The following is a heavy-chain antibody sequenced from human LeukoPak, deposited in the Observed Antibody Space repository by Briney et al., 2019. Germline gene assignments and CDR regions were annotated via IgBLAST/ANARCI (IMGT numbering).Heavy chain of an antibody. CDR2: INQGGSDK. CDR3: TRDRSRAEDD. CDR1: GFTFSGHW. D-gene: IGHD1-14*01. J-gene: IGHJ4*02. Sequence: PGGSLRLSCAASGFTFSGHWMSWVRQAPGKGLEWVANINQGGSDKYYVDSVKGRFTISRDSANNLLYLQMNSLRGEDTAVYYCTRDRSRAEDDWGQGPLVTVSS. V-gene: IGHV3-7*01.